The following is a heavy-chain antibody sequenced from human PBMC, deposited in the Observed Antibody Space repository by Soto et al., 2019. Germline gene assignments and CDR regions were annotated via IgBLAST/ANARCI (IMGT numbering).Heavy chain of an antibody. CDR1: GGTFSSYA. J-gene: IGHJ4*02. V-gene: IGHV1-18*01. CDR3: ARTRGYSYGFDY. Sequence: ASVKVSCNASGGTFSSYAISWVRQAPGQGLEWMGWISAYNGNTNYAQKLQGRVTMTTDTSTSTAYMELRSLRSDDTAVYYCARTRGYSYGFDYWGQGTLVTVSS. D-gene: IGHD5-18*01. CDR2: ISAYNGNT.